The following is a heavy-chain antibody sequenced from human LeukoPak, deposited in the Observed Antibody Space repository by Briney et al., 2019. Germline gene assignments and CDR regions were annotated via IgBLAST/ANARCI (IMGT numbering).Heavy chain of an antibody. Sequence: GGSLRLSCAASGFTFSSYAMSWVRQAPGKGLEWVSAIGGSGGSTYYADSVKGRFTISRDNSKNTLYLQMNSLRAEDTAVYYCAKVEAAAVDAFDIWGQGTMVTVSS. D-gene: IGHD6-13*01. V-gene: IGHV3-23*01. CDR1: GFTFSSYA. J-gene: IGHJ3*02. CDR2: IGGSGGST. CDR3: AKVEAAAVDAFDI.